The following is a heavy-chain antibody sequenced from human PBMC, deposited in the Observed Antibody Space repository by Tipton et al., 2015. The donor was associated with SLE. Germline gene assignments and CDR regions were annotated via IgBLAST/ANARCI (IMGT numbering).Heavy chain of an antibody. CDR1: GFTFSSYA. D-gene: IGHD3-10*01. CDR2: IYSGDSST. V-gene: IGHV3-23*03. Sequence: SLRLSCAASGFTFSSYAMSWVRQAPGKGLEWVSMIYSGDSSTYYADSVKGRFTISRDNSKNTLYLQMNSLRAEDTAIYHCAKSRGGSGTYYDSWGQGTLVTVSS. J-gene: IGHJ4*02. CDR3: AKSRGGSGTYYDS.